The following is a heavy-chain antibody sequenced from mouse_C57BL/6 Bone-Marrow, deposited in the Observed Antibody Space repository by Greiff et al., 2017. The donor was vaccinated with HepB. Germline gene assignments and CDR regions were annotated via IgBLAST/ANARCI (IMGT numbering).Heavy chain of an antibody. CDR1: GYSFTDYN. J-gene: IGHJ3*01. D-gene: IGHD2-3*01. Sequence: VYVKQSGPELVKPGASVKISCKASGYSFTDYNMNWVKQSNGKSLEWIGVINPNYGTTSYNQKFKGKATLNVDQSSSTVYMQLNSLTSEDSAVYYCARSGGYYVAYWGQGTLVTVSA. CDR3: ARSGGYYVAY. V-gene: IGHV1-39*01. CDR2: INPNYGTT.